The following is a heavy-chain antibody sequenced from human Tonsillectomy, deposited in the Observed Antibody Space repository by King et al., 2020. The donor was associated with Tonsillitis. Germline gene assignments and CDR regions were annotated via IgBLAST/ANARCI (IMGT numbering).Heavy chain of an antibody. CDR1: FCMKR. D-gene: IGHD3-16*02. CDR3: ARDPTEYYDYVWGSYRSGYFDY. V-gene: IGHV3-21*01. CDR2: ISISSSYI. Sequence: FCMKRKNWVRQAPGKGLEWVSSISISSSYIYYADSVKGRFTISIDNAKNSLYLQMNSLRAEDTAVYYCARDPTEYYDYVWGSYRSGYFDYLVQGTLVTVSS. J-gene: IGHJ4*02.